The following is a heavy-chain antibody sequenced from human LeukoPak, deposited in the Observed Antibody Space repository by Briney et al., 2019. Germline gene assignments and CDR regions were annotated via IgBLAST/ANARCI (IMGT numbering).Heavy chain of an antibody. CDR3: ARDWGFSDAFDI. CDR1: GFTFSSYE. V-gene: IGHV3-48*03. J-gene: IGHJ3*02. D-gene: IGHD3-16*01. Sequence: GGSLRLSCAASGFTFSSYEMNWVRQAPGKGLEWVSYISSSGSTIYYADSVKGRFTISRDNAKNSLYLQMNSLRAEDTAVYYCARDWGFSDAFDIWDQGTMVTVSS. CDR2: ISSSGSTI.